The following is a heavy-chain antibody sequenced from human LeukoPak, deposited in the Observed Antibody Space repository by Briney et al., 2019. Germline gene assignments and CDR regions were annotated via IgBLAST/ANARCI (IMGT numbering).Heavy chain of an antibody. Sequence: GGSLRLSCAASGFAFSDFWMSWVRQAPGKGLEWVANIRHDGNAKDYVPSVRGRFTISRDNAKNSLYLQMNSLTVEDTAVYYCATSHDSAGNDWGQGTLVTVSS. J-gene: IGHJ4*02. CDR1: GFAFSDFW. CDR2: IRHDGNAK. CDR3: ATSHDSAGND. D-gene: IGHD4-23*01. V-gene: IGHV3-7*01.